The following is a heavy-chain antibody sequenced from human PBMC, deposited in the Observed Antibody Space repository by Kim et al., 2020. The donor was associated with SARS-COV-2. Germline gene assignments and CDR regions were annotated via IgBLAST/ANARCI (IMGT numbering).Heavy chain of an antibody. D-gene: IGHD3-9*01. CDR3: AAPSDTFDWLFLKPDY. CDR1: GFTFSSYA. CDR2: ISGSGGST. V-gene: IGHV3-23*01. Sequence: GGSLRLSCAASGFTFSSYAMSWVRQAPGKGLEWVSAISGSGGSTYYADSVKGRFTISRDNSKNTLYLQMNSLRAKNTAVYYCAAPSDTFDWLFLKPDYRGRGTLVTVSS. J-gene: IGHJ4*02.